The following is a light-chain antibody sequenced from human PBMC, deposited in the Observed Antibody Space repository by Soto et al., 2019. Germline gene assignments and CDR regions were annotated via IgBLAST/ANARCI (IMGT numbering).Light chain of an antibody. Sequence: EIVLTQSPGTLSLSPGERVTLSCRASQSVSSSYLAWYQQKLGQAPRLLIYGASSRAIGIPDRFSGSGSGTDFTLTISRLEPEDFAVYYCQQYGSSPLYTFGQGTKLEIK. CDR1: QSVSSSY. J-gene: IGKJ2*01. V-gene: IGKV3-20*01. CDR2: GAS. CDR3: QQYGSSPLYT.